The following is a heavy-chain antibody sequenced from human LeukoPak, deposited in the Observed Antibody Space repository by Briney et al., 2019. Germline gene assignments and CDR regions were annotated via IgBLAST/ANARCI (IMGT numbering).Heavy chain of an antibody. D-gene: IGHD1-7*01. CDR1: GFTFSNAW. Sequence: GGSLRLSCAASGFTFSNAWMSWVRQAPGKGLEWVGRIKSKTDGGTTDYAAPVKGRFTISRDDSKNTLYLQMNSLRTEDTAVYYCAASGPVGGNWYSTDFWGQGTLVTVSS. CDR2: IKSKTDGGTT. J-gene: IGHJ4*02. V-gene: IGHV3-15*01. CDR3: AASGPVGGNWYSTDF.